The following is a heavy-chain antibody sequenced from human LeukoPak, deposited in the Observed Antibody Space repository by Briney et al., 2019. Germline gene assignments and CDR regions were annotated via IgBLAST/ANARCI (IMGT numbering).Heavy chain of an antibody. Sequence: GGPWRLSCEASGFPSGSYALHWFGKPPAKGLEWVAVISYDGSNKYYADSVKGRFTISRDNSKNTLYLQMNSLRAEDTAVYYCYGDYPAFDIWGQGTMVTVSS. J-gene: IGHJ3*02. D-gene: IGHD4-17*01. CDR1: GFPSGSYA. CDR3: YGDYPAFDI. V-gene: IGHV3-30-3*01. CDR2: ISYDGSNK.